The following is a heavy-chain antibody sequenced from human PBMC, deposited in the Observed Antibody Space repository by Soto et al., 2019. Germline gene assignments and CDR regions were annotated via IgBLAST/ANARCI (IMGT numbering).Heavy chain of an antibody. D-gene: IGHD3-3*01. Sequence: PGGSLRLSCAASGFTFSNAWMSWVRQAPGKGLEWVGRIKSKTDGGTTDYAAPVKGRFTISRDDSKNTLYLQMNSLKTEDTAVYYCTTTPYYDFWSGYYQFDYWGRGTLVTVSS. V-gene: IGHV3-15*01. CDR2: IKSKTDGGTT. CDR1: GFTFSNAW. J-gene: IGHJ4*02. CDR3: TTTPYYDFWSGYYQFDY.